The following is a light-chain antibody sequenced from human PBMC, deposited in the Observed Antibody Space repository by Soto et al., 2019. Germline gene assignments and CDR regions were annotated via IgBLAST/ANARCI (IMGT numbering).Light chain of an antibody. CDR1: QSVSSNY. Sequence: EMVMTQSPATLSVSPVERATLSCMASQSVSSNYLAWYQQKPGQAPRLLIYGASRRAAGIPDRFSGSGSGTGFTLTISRLEPEDFAVYYCQQYSSSPKTFGQGTKVDIK. J-gene: IGKJ1*01. V-gene: IGKV3-20*01. CDR3: QQYSSSPKT. CDR2: GAS.